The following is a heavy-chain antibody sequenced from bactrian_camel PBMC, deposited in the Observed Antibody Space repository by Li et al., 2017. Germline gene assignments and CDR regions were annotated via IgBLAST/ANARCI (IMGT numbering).Heavy chain of an antibody. D-gene: IGHD6*01. CDR2: INSGGGRI. V-gene: IGHV3S40*01. Sequence: VQLVESGGGSVQAGGSLRLSCAASGLTFSSYDMSWVRQAPGKGLDWVSAINSGGGRIYYADSVKGRFTISRDNAKNTLYLQMNSLKVEDTAMYYCAADAVNLQLARWYNYWGQGTQVTVS. J-gene: IGHJ4*01. CDR1: GLTFSSYD. CDR3: AADAVNLQLARWYNY.